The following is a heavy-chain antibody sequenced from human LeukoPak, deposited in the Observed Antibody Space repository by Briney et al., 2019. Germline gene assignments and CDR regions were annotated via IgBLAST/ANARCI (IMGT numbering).Heavy chain of an antibody. V-gene: IGHV1-18*01. CDR3: ARDYSSGWYYGY. Sequence: GASVTVSCTASGYTFTSYGISWVRQAPGQGLEWMGWISAYNGNTNYAQKLQGRVTMTTDTSTSTAYMELRSLRSDDTAVYYCARDYSSGWYYGYWGQGTLVTVSS. CDR2: ISAYNGNT. CDR1: GYTFTSYG. J-gene: IGHJ4*02. D-gene: IGHD6-19*01.